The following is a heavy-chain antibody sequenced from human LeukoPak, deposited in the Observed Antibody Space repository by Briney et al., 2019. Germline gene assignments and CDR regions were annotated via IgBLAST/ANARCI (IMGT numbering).Heavy chain of an antibody. CDR1: GFTFSSYE. CDR2: ISSSSSYI. Sequence: PGGSLRLSCAASGFTFSSYEMNWVRQAPGKGLEWVSYISSSSSYIFYADSVKGRLTISRDNAKNSLYLQMNSLRAEDTAVYYCARDLMYGYNVGYWGQGTLVTVSS. J-gene: IGHJ4*02. D-gene: IGHD5-24*01. CDR3: ARDLMYGYNVGY. V-gene: IGHV3-21*05.